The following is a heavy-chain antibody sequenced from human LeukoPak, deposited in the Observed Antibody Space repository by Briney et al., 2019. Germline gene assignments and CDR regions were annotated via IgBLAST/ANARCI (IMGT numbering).Heavy chain of an antibody. Sequence: ASVKVSCKASGSTFTNYYIHWVGQAPGQRLKWLGLINPSGGSTNSAQKSQGRVTVTRDVSTSTVYMALSSLRSEDTAVYYCGRGPHRRPYDPDNWFDPWGQGTLVTVSS. D-gene: IGHD3-3*01. CDR1: GSTFTNYY. CDR2: INPSGGST. CDR3: GRGPHRRPYDPDNWFDP. J-gene: IGHJ5*02. V-gene: IGHV1-46*04.